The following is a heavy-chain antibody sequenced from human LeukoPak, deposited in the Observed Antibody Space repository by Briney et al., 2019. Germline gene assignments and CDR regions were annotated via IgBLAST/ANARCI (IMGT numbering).Heavy chain of an antibody. Sequence: SETLSLTCGVSGYSISSGYYWGWIRQPPGKGLEWIGSIYHGGSTYYNPSLKSRVTTSVETSKIQFSLKLSSLTAADTAVYYCARVIYCSGGSCYDGAWFDPWGQGTLVTVSS. CDR1: GYSISSGYY. CDR3: ARVIYCSGGSCYDGAWFDP. V-gene: IGHV4-38-2*01. D-gene: IGHD2-15*01. J-gene: IGHJ5*02. CDR2: IYHGGST.